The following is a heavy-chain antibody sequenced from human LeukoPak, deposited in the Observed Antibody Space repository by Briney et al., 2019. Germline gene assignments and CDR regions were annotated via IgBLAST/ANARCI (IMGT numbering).Heavy chain of an antibody. CDR1: GFTFSSYA. CDR2: ISPTSAHV. J-gene: IGHJ6*02. V-gene: IGHV3-21*01. CDR3: AREAYYYYYGMDV. Sequence: GGSLRLSCAASGFTFSSYAMNWVRQFPGKGLEWVSSISPTSAHVFYADSVSGRFTISRDNSKNSLYLQMNSLRAEDTAVYYCAREAYYYYYGMDVWGQGTTVTVSS.